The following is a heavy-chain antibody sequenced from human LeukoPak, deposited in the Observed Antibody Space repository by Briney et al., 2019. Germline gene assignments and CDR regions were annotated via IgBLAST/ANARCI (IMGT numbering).Heavy chain of an antibody. D-gene: IGHD3-3*01. CDR1: GFTFSSYW. CDR3: ARDRTIFGGVLDY. V-gene: IGHV3-7*01. CDR2: IKQDGSEK. J-gene: IGHJ4*02. Sequence: GGSLRLSCAASGFTFSSYWMSWVRQAPGKGLEWVANIKQDGSEKYYVDSVKGRFTISRDNAKNSLYPQMNSLRAEDTAVYYCARDRTIFGGVLDYWGQGTLVTVSS.